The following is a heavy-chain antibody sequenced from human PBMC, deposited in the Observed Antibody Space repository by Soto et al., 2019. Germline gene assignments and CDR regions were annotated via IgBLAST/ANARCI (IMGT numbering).Heavy chain of an antibody. CDR1: GGSFSGYY. Sequence: PSETLSLTCAVHGGSFSGYYWSWILQPPGKGLEWIGEINHSGSTNYNPSLKSRVTISVDTSKNQFSLKLSSVTAADTAVYYCARVPSAYYYGSGSSFAYWGQGTLVTVSS. V-gene: IGHV4-34*01. CDR2: INHSGST. D-gene: IGHD3-10*01. J-gene: IGHJ4*02. CDR3: ARVPSAYYYGSGSSFAY.